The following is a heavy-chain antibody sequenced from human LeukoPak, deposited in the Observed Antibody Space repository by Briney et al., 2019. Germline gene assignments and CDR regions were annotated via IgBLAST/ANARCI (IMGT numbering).Heavy chain of an antibody. V-gene: IGHV1-18*01. Sequence: ASVKVSCKASGYTFTSYGISWVRQAPGQGLEWMGWISAYNGNTNYAQKLQGRVTMTTDTSTRTAYMELRSLRSDDTAVYYCARMYYYDSSGYYVDRFSRYYYFDYWGQGTLVTVSS. CDR2: ISAYNGNT. CDR1: GYTFTSYG. D-gene: IGHD3-22*01. CDR3: ARMYYYDSSGYYVDRFSRYYYFDY. J-gene: IGHJ4*02.